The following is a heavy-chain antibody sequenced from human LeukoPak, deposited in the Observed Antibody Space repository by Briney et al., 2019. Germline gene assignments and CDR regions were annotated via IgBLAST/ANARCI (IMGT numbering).Heavy chain of an antibody. CDR1: GDSISSGGYS. D-gene: IGHD2-21*02. J-gene: IGHJ5*02. Sequence: PSQTLSLTCAVSGDSISSGGYSWNWIRQTPGKGLEWIGYIYPSGTTYYNPSLKSRVTISVDRSKNQFSLNLSSVTAADTAVYYCARKYCGGDCSVDDNWFDPWGQGTLVTVSS. CDR3: ARKYCGGDCSVDDNWFDP. V-gene: IGHV4-30-2*01. CDR2: IYPSGTT.